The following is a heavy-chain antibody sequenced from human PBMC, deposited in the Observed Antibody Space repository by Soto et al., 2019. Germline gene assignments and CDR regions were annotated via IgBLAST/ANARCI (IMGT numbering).Heavy chain of an antibody. CDR2: INAYNGNT. CDR1: GYTFTHFG. V-gene: IGHV1-18*01. D-gene: IGHD5-18*01. Sequence: QVQLVQSGAEVKKPGASVRVSCKASGYTFTHFGVSWVRQAPGQGLEWMGWINAYNGNTNYEQKFQGRVTMTTDASTSTAYMDLRSLRSDDTAVYYCARAIAGGYGYTTLDYWGQGTLVTVSS. CDR3: ARAIAGGYGYTTLDY. J-gene: IGHJ4*02.